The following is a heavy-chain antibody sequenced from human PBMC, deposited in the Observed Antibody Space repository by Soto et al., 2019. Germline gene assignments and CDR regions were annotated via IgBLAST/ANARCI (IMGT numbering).Heavy chain of an antibody. J-gene: IGHJ4*02. CDR3: TSGPYGMTYHGVFDF. CDR2: IKPDGSET. CDR1: GLTFSSHW. D-gene: IGHD3-10*01. Sequence: GGSLRLSCAASGLTFSSHWMTWVRQTPGEGLEWVAAIKPDGSETFYVDSVKGRFTISRDNARNSLFLQMDSLRAEDTAVYYCTSGPYGMTYHGVFDFWGQGTLVTVSS. V-gene: IGHV3-7*03.